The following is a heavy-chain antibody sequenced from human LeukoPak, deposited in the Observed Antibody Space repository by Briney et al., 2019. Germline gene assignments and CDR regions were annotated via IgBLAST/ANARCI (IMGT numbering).Heavy chain of an antibody. Sequence: GGSLRLSCAASGFTFSSYSMNWVRQAPGKGLEWVSYISSSSSTIYYADSVKGRFTISRDNAKNSLYLQMNSLRAEDTAVYYCVLTVTTRYFDYWGQGTLVTVSS. D-gene: IGHD4-17*01. CDR2: ISSSSSTI. J-gene: IGHJ4*02. V-gene: IGHV3-48*04. CDR1: GFTFSSYS. CDR3: VLTVTTRYFDY.